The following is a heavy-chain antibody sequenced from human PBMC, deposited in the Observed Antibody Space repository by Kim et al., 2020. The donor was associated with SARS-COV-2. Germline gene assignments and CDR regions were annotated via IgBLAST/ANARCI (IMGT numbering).Heavy chain of an antibody. Sequence: LKRRVTISVDTSKNQFALKLSSVTAADTAVYYCAGVVATPPNYYYYGMDVWGQGTTVTVSS. D-gene: IGHD5-12*01. J-gene: IGHJ6*02. CDR3: AGVVATPPNYYYYGMDV. V-gene: IGHV4-59*01.